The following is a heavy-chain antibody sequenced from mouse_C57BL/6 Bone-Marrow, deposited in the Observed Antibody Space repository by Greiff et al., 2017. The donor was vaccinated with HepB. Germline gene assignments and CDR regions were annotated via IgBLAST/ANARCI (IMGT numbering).Heavy chain of an antibody. Sequence: QVQLQQPGAELVKPGASVKMSCKASGYTFTSYWITWVKQRPGQGLEWIGDIYPGSGSTNYNENFKSKATLTVDTSSSPAYVQLSSLTSEDDAVYYCAFYDGYKGYFDVGGTGTTITVSS. CDR3: AFYDGYKGYFDV. CDR1: GYTFTSYW. J-gene: IGHJ1*03. V-gene: IGHV1-55*01. D-gene: IGHD2-3*01. CDR2: IYPGSGST.